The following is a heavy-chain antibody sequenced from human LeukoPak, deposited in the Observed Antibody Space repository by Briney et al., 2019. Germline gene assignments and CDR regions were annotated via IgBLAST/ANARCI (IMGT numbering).Heavy chain of an antibody. CDR2: ISYDGSNK. CDR1: GFTFSSYG. J-gene: IGHJ4*02. Sequence: GGSLRLSCAASGFTFSSYGMHWVRQAPGKGLEWVAVISYDGSNKYYADSVKGRFTISRDNSKNTLYLQMNSLRAEETAVYYCAKLRSWGQGTLVTVSS. CDR3: AKLRS. V-gene: IGHV3-30*18. D-gene: IGHD4/OR15-4a*01.